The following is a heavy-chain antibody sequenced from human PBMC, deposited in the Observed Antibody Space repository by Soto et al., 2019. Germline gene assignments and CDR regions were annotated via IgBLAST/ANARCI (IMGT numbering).Heavy chain of an antibody. CDR1: GFTFSNYA. J-gene: IGHJ4*02. D-gene: IGHD2-15*01. V-gene: IGHV3-23*01. CDR2: ISGSAAST. CDR3: AKWTGRYCSGGRCYLDDPFDY. Sequence: EVHLLESGGDLVQPGGSLRLSCAASGFTFSNYAMSWVRQAPGKGLDWVSGISGSAASTFYADSVKGRFTISRDNSKNTVYLQMNSLGAEDTAVYYCAKWTGRYCSGGRCYLDDPFDYWGQGTRVTVSS.